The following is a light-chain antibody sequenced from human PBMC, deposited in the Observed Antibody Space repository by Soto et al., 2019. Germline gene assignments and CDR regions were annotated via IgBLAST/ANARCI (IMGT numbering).Light chain of an antibody. CDR1: QSISNY. J-gene: IGKJ1*01. CDR2: AAF. V-gene: IGKV1-39*01. Sequence: DIQMTQSPSSLSASVGDRVTITCRASQSISNYLNWYQQKPGKAPTLLIYAAFSLQSGVPSRFSGSGSGTDFTLTISSLQPEDFATYYCQQSYSTPPWTFGQGTNVEIK. CDR3: QQSYSTPPWT.